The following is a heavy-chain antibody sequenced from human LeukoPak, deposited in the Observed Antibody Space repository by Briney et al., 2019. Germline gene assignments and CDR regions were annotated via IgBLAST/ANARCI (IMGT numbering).Heavy chain of an antibody. CDR1: GGSISSSSYY. CDR3: ARGFVYDSSGLEAFDI. J-gene: IGHJ3*02. V-gene: IGHV4-39*01. CDR2: IYYSGST. Sequence: KSSETLSLTCTVSGGSISSSSYYWGWIRQPPGQGLEWIGSIYYSGSTYYNPSLKSRVTISVDTSKNQFSLKLSSVTAADTAVYYCARGFVYDSSGLEAFDIWGQGTMVTVSS. D-gene: IGHD3-22*01.